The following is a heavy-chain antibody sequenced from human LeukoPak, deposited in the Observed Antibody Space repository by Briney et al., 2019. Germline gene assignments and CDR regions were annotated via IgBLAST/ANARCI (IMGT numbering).Heavy chain of an antibody. J-gene: IGHJ6*03. CDR1: GGSINSCFYY. V-gene: IGHV4-61*02. CDR2: LSTSGST. CDR3: ARSTISWTEEGNYYYYMDV. D-gene: IGHD5-24*01. Sequence: SENLSLTCTVSGGSINSCFYYWNWLRQSDGKGLEWIGRLSTSGSTNYNPSLQSRVNISNQFSLRLSSVTAADTAVYYCARSTISWTEEGNYYYYMDVWDKGTTVTVSS.